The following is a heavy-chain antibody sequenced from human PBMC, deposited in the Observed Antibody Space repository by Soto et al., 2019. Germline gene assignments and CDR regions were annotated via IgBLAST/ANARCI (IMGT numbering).Heavy chain of an antibody. CDR1: GYSFTDYW. J-gene: IGHJ4*02. CDR2: IYPGDSET. D-gene: IGHD3-10*01. Sequence: EVQLVQSGAEVRKPGESLKISCKGSGYSFTDYWIGWVRQMPGEGLEWLGIIYPGDSETTYRPSFQGQVTISVDKSISTAFLQWSSLKASETAIYYCARLARRGLYSMVRGVPIDYWGQGTLVTVSS. CDR3: ARLARRGLYSMVRGVPIDY. V-gene: IGHV5-51*03.